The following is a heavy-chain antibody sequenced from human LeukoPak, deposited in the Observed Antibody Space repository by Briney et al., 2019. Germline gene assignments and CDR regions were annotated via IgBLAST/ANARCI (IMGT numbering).Heavy chain of an antibody. CDR3: ARDDIVVVPAAHTPYYYYGMDV. J-gene: IGHJ6*02. D-gene: IGHD2-2*01. CDR2: IKQDGSEK. Sequence: PGGSLRLSCAASGFTFSSYWMSWVRQAPGKGLEWVANIKQDGSEKYYVDSVKGRFNISRDNAKNSLYLQMNSLRAEDTAVYYCARDDIVVVPAAHTPYYYYGMDVWGQGTTVTVSS. CDR1: GFTFSSYW. V-gene: IGHV3-7*01.